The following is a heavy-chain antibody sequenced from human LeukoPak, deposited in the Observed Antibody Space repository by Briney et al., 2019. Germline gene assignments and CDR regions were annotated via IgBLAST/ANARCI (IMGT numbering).Heavy chain of an antibody. J-gene: IGHJ1*01. V-gene: IGHV3-23*01. D-gene: IGHD3-22*01. CDR3: AKDHYYDSSGYYYAAPFQH. CDR1: GFTFSSYG. CDR2: ISSSGGST. Sequence: GGSLRLSCAASGFTFSSYGMSWVRQAPGKGLEWVSAISSSGGSTYYADSVKGRFTISRDNSKNTLYLQMNSLRAEDTAVYYCAKDHYYDSSGYYYAAPFQHWGQGTLVTVSS.